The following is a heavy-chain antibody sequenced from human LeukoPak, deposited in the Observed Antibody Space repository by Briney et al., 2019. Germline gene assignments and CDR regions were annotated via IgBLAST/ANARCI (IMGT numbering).Heavy chain of an antibody. J-gene: IGHJ4*02. D-gene: IGHD3-22*01. V-gene: IGHV4-59*08. CDR1: GGSIGSYY. Sequence: SETLSLTCTVSGGSIGSYYWSWIRQPPGKGLEWIGYIYYSGSTNYNPSLKSRVTISVDTSKNQFSLKLSSVTAADTAVYYCARSDAPNYDSSGYYSLAFDYWGQGTLVTVSS. CDR2: IYYSGST. CDR3: ARSDAPNYDSSGYYSLAFDY.